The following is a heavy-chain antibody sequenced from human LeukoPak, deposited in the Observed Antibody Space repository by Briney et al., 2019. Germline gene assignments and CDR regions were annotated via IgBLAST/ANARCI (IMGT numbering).Heavy chain of an antibody. V-gene: IGHV4-39*01. D-gene: IGHD2-21*02. CDR2: IYYSGST. Sequence: PSETLSLTCSVSGGSISSFYKYWGWIRQPPGQGLEWIGSIYYSGSTYYNPSLKSRVTISVDTSKNQFSLKLTSVTAADTAVYYCARHGHHGDHDYWGQGTLVTVSS. CDR3: ARHGHHGDHDY. CDR1: GGSISSFYKY. J-gene: IGHJ4*02.